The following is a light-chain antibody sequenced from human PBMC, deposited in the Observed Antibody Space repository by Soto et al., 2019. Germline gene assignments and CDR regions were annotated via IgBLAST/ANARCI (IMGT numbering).Light chain of an antibody. CDR3: QQYDKYST. Sequence: IEMTQSPSTLSASVGDTVTITCRASQTISVSLAWYQQKPGKAPNLLIYDASTLQGGVPSRFSGSGSGTEFTLTVTSLQPEDFATYFCQQYDKYSTLGHGTKVDSK. J-gene: IGKJ1*01. V-gene: IGKV1-5*01. CDR2: DAS. CDR1: QTISVS.